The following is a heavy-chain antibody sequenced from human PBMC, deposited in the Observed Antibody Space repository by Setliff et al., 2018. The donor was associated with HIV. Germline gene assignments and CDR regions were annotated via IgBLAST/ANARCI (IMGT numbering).Heavy chain of an antibody. J-gene: IGHJ4*02. Sequence: ETLSLTCSVSDGSMTSGSYYWGWIRQPPGKGLEWIGRVYYSGTTYYNPSLKSRLRMSVDTSKNQFTLKVISMTAADTAVYYCARLSCSSNSCPFDYWVQGTLVTVSS. D-gene: IGHD2-2*01. CDR1: DGSMTSGSYY. CDR3: ARLSCSSNSCPFDY. CDR2: VYYSGTT. V-gene: IGHV4-39*06.